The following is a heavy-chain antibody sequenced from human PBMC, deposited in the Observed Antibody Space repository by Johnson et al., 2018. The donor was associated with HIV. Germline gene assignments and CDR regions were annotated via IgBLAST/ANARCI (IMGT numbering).Heavy chain of an antibody. Sequence: VQLVESGGGLVQPGGSLRLSCAASGFTFSNAWMSWVRQAPGKGLEWVGRVKNKADGGTIDYAAFVKGRFIISRDDSKNTLYLQMNSLKTEDTAVYYCTTARNRLWSSSGWAGFWAFDIWGQGTMVTVSS. J-gene: IGHJ3*02. CDR3: TTARNRLWSSSGWAGFWAFDI. V-gene: IGHV3-15*01. CDR1: GFTFSNAW. D-gene: IGHD6-19*01. CDR2: VKNKADGGTI.